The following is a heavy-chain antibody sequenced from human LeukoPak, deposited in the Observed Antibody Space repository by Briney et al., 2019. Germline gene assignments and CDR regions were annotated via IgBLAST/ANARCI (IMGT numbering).Heavy chain of an antibody. CDR1: GFTFSSYS. CDR3: ARRYSSSWPNDY. D-gene: IGHD6-13*01. J-gene: IGHJ4*02. CDR2: ISSSSSYI. V-gene: IGHV3-21*01. Sequence: GGSLRLSCAASGFTFSSYSMNWVRQAPGKGLEWVSSISSSSSYIYYADSVKGRFTISRDNTKNSLYLQMNSLRAEDTAVYYCARRYSSSWPNDYWGQGTLVTVSS.